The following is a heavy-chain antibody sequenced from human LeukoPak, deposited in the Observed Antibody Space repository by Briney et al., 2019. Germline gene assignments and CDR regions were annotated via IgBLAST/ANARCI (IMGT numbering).Heavy chain of an antibody. Sequence: PSQTLSLTCAVSGGSLSSGGYYWSWIRQHPGRGLEWLGYIYYSGSSYYNPSLKSRVTITVDTSKNQFSLKLSSVTAADTAVYCCARVVADRYYFDYWGQGTLVTVSS. CDR1: GGSLSSGGYY. J-gene: IGHJ4*02. CDR2: IYYSGSS. CDR3: ARVVADRYYFDY. D-gene: IGHD2-2*01. V-gene: IGHV4-31*11.